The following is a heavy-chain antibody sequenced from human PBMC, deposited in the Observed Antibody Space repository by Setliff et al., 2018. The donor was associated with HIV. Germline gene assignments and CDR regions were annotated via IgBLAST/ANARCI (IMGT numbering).Heavy chain of an antibody. Sequence: GGSLRLSCAASGFTFSSYAMSWVRQAPGKGLEWVSAISGSGGSTYYADSVRGRFTISRDNSTNTVYLQMHSLRAEDTALYYCAKVMTLWFGASDSRGQGTRVTVSS. CDR2: ISGSGGST. D-gene: IGHD3-10*01. CDR3: AKVMTLWFGASDS. J-gene: IGHJ4*02. CDR1: GFTFSSYA. V-gene: IGHV3-23*01.